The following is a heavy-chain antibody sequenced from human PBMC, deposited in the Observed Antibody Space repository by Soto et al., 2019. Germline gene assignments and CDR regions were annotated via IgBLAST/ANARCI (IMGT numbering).Heavy chain of an antibody. V-gene: IGHV3-30*18. CDR1: GFTFSSYG. D-gene: IGHD1-26*01. CDR2: ISYDGSNK. J-gene: IGHJ6*03. CDR3: AKEALGDDIHYYYYYMDV. Sequence: GGSLRLSCAASGFTFSSYGMHWVRQAPGKGLEWVAVISYDGSNKYYADSVKGRFTISRDNSKNTLYLQMNSLRAEDTAVYYCAKEALGDDIHYYYYYMDVWGKGTTVTVSS.